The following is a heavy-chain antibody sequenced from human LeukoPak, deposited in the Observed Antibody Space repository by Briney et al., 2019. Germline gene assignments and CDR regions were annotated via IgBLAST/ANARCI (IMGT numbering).Heavy chain of an antibody. J-gene: IGHJ4*02. CDR2: IYWDDDK. CDR1: GFSLSTSGVG. V-gene: IGHV2-5*02. Sequence: VSGPTLVNPTQTLTLTCTFSGFSLSTSGVGVGWIRQPLGKALEWLEVIYWDDDKRHSPSLKSRLTITKDTSKNQVVLTMPNMDPVDTATYYCAHKEYYALGSLGDSFDYWGQGTLVTVSS. CDR3: AHKEYYALGSLGDSFDY. D-gene: IGHD3-10*01.